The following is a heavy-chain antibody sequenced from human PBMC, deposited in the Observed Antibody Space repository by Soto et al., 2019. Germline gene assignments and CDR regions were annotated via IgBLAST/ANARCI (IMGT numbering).Heavy chain of an antibody. CDR3: ARGHELFSLWNLDH. V-gene: IGHV3-30*09. Sequence: QVQLVESGGGVVQPGGSLRLSCAASGFTFSSHAMHWVRQAPGRGLEWLAGLLFDGTNDFYADTVKGRAAVSRDNSKNTLYLQLEKLRPEDTAVYYCARGHELFSLWNLDHWGLGTLVTVSS. CDR2: LLFDGTND. CDR1: GFTFSSHA. D-gene: IGHD2-21*01. J-gene: IGHJ4*02.